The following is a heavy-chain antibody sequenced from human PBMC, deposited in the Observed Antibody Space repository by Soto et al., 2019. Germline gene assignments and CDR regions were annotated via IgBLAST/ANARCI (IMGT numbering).Heavy chain of an antibody. CDR3: TTGSVEGV. CDR1: GFSFSNAW. V-gene: IGHV3-15*07. CDR2: IKRKIDGEET. J-gene: IGHJ6*02. Sequence: EVQLVESGGGLVKPGGSLRLSCAASGFSFSNAWMNWVRQAPGKGLEWVGRIKRKIDGEETDYAGPVKGRFTVFRDDSISALYLQMNSLKGDDTAVYYCTTGSVEGVWGQGTTVTVS. D-gene: IGHD2-15*01.